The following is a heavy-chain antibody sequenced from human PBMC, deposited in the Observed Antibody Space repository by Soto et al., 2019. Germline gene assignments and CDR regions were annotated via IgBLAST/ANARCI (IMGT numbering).Heavy chain of an antibody. D-gene: IGHD6-6*01. CDR3: AGVLIAARQDWFDP. Sequence: QVQLVQSGAEVKKPGSSVKVSCKASGGTFSSYAISWVRQAPGQGLEWMGGIIPIFGTANYAQKFQGRVTITADESTSTAYMELSRLRSEDTAVYYCAGVLIAARQDWFDPWGQGTLVTVSS. CDR1: GGTFSSYA. CDR2: IIPIFGTA. V-gene: IGHV1-69*01. J-gene: IGHJ5*02.